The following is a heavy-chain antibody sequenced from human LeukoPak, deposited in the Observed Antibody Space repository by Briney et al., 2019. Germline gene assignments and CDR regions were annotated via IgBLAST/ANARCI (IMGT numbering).Heavy chain of an antibody. CDR3: ARDAGKGSKDFEFDY. CDR1: GFTFSKFA. J-gene: IGHJ4*02. D-gene: IGHD1-14*01. Sequence: GGSLRLSCAASGFTFSKFAMSWVRQAPGKGLEWVSSISAPGDSTYYADSVKGRFTISGDNSKNTLFLLMNTPRAEDTAVYYCARDAGKGSKDFEFDYWGQGVRVIVSS. V-gene: IGHV3-23*01. CDR2: ISAPGDST.